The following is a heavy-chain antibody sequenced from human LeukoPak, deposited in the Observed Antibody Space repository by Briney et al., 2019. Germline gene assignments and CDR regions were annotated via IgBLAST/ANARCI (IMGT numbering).Heavy chain of an antibody. CDR2: ISYDGSIK. CDR3: AKGGIAAAGPYFDY. V-gene: IGHV3-30*18. D-gene: IGHD6-13*01. Sequence: GGSLRLSCAASGFTFSSYGMHWVRQAPGKGLEWVAVISYDGSIKYYADSVKGRFIISRDNSKNTLYLQMNSLRAEDTAVYYCAKGGIAAAGPYFDYWGQGTLVTVSS. J-gene: IGHJ4*02. CDR1: GFTFSSYG.